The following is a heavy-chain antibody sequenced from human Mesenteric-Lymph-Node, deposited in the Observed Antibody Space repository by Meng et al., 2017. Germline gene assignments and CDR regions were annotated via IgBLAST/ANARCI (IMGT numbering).Heavy chain of an antibody. Sequence: SVKVSCKASGGTFSSYAISWVRQAPGQGLEWMGGIIPIFGTANYAQKFQGRVTITTDESTSTAYMELSSMRSEDTAVYYCASAPSSSWYKPVSYYGMDVWGQGTTVTV. CDR2: IIPIFGTA. V-gene: IGHV1-69*05. J-gene: IGHJ6*02. CDR1: GGTFSSYA. CDR3: ASAPSSSWYKPVSYYGMDV. D-gene: IGHD6-13*01.